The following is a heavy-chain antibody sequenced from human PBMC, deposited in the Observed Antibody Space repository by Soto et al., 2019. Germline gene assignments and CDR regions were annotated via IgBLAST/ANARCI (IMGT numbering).Heavy chain of an antibody. J-gene: IGHJ5*02. Sequence: PSETLSLTCGVSGGTVACSHWWSWVRQSPSRGLEWIGNVYHTGDTNFNPSLQSRVTFSVDKSNNQFSLRLTSLTAADTAVYFCAREIVTAGGNNYFDPWGPGALVTVSS. V-gene: IGHV4-4*02. CDR3: AREIVTAGGNNYFDP. CDR1: GGTVACSHW. D-gene: IGHD2-21*02. CDR2: VYHTGDT.